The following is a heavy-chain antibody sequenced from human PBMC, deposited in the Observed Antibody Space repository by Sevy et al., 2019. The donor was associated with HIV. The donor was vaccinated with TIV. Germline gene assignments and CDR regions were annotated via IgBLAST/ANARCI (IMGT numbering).Heavy chain of an antibody. CDR1: GGSVSSDTYY. J-gene: IGHJ6*02. V-gene: IGHV4-61*01. CDR3: TRVGGLTDYGMDV. Sequence: SETLSLTCTVSGGSVSSDTYYWTWIRQPPGKGLEFIGYIFYNVRINYNPSLKSRVTISVDTSKNQFSLKVTSVTAADTAVYYCTRVGGLTDYGMDVWGQGTTVTVSS. D-gene: IGHD1-26*01. CDR2: IFYNVRI.